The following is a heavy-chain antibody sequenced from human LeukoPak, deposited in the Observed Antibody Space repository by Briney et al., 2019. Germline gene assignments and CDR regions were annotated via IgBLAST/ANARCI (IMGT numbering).Heavy chain of an antibody. CDR1: GFTFSTYA. V-gene: IGHV3-23*01. Sequence: GGSLRLSCAASGFTFSTYAMSWVRQAPGKGLEWVSAISGSGDSTYYADSVKGRFTISRDNSKNTLYLQMNSLRAEDTAVYYCAGGSCYSCFDYWGQGTLVTVSS. J-gene: IGHJ4*02. CDR2: ISGSGDST. CDR3: AGGSCYSCFDY. D-gene: IGHD2-15*01.